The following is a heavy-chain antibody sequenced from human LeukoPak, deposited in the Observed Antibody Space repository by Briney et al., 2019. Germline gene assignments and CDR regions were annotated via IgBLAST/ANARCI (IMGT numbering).Heavy chain of an antibody. Sequence: SQTLSLTCAVSVGSISSGAYYWSTIRQPPGKGVGWDGYIYYSERTYYKPSRKSRLIISVDTSTNQFSLKLSSVTAAGKAVYHGAIREDEFGDYGFESWGQGTLVTVSS. CDR2: IYYSERT. D-gene: IGHD4-17*01. CDR3: AIREDEFGDYGFES. CDR1: VGSISSGAYY. J-gene: IGHJ4*02. V-gene: IGHV4-30-4*01.